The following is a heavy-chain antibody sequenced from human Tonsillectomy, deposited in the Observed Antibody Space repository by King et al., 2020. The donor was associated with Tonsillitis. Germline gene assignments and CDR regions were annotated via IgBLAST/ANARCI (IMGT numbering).Heavy chain of an antibody. D-gene: IGHD3-10*01. CDR2: ISSSSSTI. CDR3: ARDGGGIGFGGLLFHDYGMDV. V-gene: IGHV3-48*02. CDR1: GFTFSSYS. J-gene: IGHJ6*04. Sequence: VQLVESGGGLVQPGGSLRLSCAASGFTFSSYSMNWVRQAPGKGLEWVSYISSSSSTIYYADSVKGRFTISRDNAKNSLYLQMNSLRDEDTAVYYCARDGGGIGFGGLLFHDYGMDVWGEGTRVTVSS.